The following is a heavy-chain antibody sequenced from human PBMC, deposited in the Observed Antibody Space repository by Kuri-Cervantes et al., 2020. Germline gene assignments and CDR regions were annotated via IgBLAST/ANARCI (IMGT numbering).Heavy chain of an antibody. Sequence: LSLTCAASGFTVSSNYMSWVRQAPGKGLEWVSVIYSGRSTYYADSVKGRFTISRHNSKNTLYLQMNSLRTEDTAVYYCAKVTVRDFYYYYMDVWGKGTAVTVSS. D-gene: IGHD3-10*01. CDR3: AKVTVRDFYYYYMDV. CDR2: IYSGRST. V-gene: IGHV3-53*01. CDR1: GFTVSSNY. J-gene: IGHJ6*03.